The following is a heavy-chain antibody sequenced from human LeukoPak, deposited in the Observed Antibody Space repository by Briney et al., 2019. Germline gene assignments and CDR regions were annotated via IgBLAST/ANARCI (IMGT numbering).Heavy chain of an antibody. CDR3: ARDYLEYGDYGHGT. Sequence: GASVKVSCKASGYTFTNYGINWVRQAPGQGLEWMAWISAYNGYTKYAEKLQGRVTMTTDTSTSTAYMDLRSLRSDDTAVYYCARDYLEYGDYGHGTWGQGTLVTVSS. D-gene: IGHD4-17*01. CDR2: ISAYNGYT. V-gene: IGHV1-18*01. J-gene: IGHJ5*02. CDR1: GYTFTNYG.